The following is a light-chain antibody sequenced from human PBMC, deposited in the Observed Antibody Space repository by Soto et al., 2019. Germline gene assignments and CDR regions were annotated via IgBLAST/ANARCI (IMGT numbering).Light chain of an antibody. J-gene: IGKJ1*01. Sequence: AIRMTQSPSSFSASTGDRVTVTCRASQGISSYLAWYQQKPGKAPKLLIYAASTLQSGVPSRFSGSGSGTDFTLTISCLQSEDFATYYCQQYYSYRTFRQGTKVEIK. CDR2: AAS. CDR1: QGISSY. CDR3: QQYYSYRT. V-gene: IGKV1-8*01.